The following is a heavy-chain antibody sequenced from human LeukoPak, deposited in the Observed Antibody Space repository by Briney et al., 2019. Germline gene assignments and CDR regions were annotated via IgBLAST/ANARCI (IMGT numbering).Heavy chain of an antibody. D-gene: IGHD2-21*01. CDR1: GFTFSSYG. CDR3: ASPYLN. CDR2: ISYDGSNR. V-gene: IGHV3-30*03. J-gene: IGHJ4*02. Sequence: GGSLRLSCAASGFTFSSYGMHWVRQAPGKGLEWVAVISYDGSNRYYADSVKGRFTISRDNSKNTLYLQMNSLRAEDTAVYYCASPYLNWGQGTLVTVSS.